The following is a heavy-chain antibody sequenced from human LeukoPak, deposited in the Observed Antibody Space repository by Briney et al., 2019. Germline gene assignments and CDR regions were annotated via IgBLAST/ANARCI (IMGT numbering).Heavy chain of an antibody. Sequence: GGSLRLSCAASGFTFSSYWMSWVRQAPGKGLEWVANIRQDGSEKYYVDSVKGRFTISRDNAKNSLYLQMNRLRAEDTAVYYCVGGGVYCSSSSCYAEGFWGQGTLVTVSS. CDR3: VGGGVYCSSSSCYAEGF. CDR2: IRQDGSEK. CDR1: GFTFSSYW. J-gene: IGHJ4*02. V-gene: IGHV3-7*04. D-gene: IGHD2-2*01.